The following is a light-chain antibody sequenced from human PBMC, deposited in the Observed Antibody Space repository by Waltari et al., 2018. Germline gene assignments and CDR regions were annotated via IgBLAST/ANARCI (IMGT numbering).Light chain of an antibody. CDR2: WAS. CDR3: QQYYSTPGPT. J-gene: IGKJ4*01. CDR1: QSVLYSSNNKNY. V-gene: IGKV4-1*01. Sequence: DIVMTQSPDSLAVSLGDGATINCKSGQSVLYSSNNKNYLAWYQQKPGQPPKLLIYWASTRESGVPDRFSGSGSGTDVTLTINSLQAEDVAVYYCQQYYSTPGPTFGGGTKVEIK.